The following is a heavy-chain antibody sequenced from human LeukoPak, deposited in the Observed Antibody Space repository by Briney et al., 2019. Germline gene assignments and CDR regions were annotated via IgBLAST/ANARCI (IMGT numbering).Heavy chain of an antibody. D-gene: IGHD3-10*01. CDR2: ISFDGSSK. J-gene: IGHJ4*02. Sequence: GGSLRLSCAASGFTFSGYGMHWVRVAPGKGLEWVAVISFDGSSKYYAASVQGRFTISRDNSKNTLYLQMNNLRVEDTAVYYCAKDRGFSFASGSSELDYWGRGTLVAVSS. CDR1: GFTFSGYG. CDR3: AKDRGFSFASGSSELDY. V-gene: IGHV3-30*18.